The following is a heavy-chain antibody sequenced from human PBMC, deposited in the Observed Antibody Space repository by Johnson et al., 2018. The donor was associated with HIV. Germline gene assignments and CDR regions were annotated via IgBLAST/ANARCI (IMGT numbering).Heavy chain of an antibody. Sequence: QVQLVESGGGVVQPGRSLRLSCAASGFTFSSNAMHWVRQSPGKGLEWVAVISFDGTNTYYGDSVKGRFTISRDNSNNTLYLQMNSLRAEDTAVYYCAKDRGAARAFDAFDIWGQGTMVTVSS. CDR1: GFTFSSNA. J-gene: IGHJ3*02. CDR2: ISFDGTNT. V-gene: IGHV3-30-3*01. D-gene: IGHD6-6*01. CDR3: AKDRGAARAFDAFDI.